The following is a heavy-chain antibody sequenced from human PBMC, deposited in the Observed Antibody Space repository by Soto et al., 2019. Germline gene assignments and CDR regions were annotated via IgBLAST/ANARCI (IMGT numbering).Heavy chain of an antibody. J-gene: IGHJ6*02. V-gene: IGHV1-69*13. CDR2: IIPIFGTA. CDR1: GGTFSSYA. D-gene: IGHD6-13*01. Sequence: SVKVSCKASGGTFSSYAISWVRQAPGQGLEWMGGIIPIFGTANYAQKLQGRVTITADESTSTAYMELSSLRSEDTAVYYCARGADMYSSSWYYYYGMDVWGQGTTVTVSS. CDR3: ARGADMYSSSWYYYYGMDV.